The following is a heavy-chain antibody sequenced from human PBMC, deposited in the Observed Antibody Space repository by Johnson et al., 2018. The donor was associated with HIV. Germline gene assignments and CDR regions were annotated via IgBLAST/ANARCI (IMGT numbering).Heavy chain of an antibody. V-gene: IGHV3-30-3*01. D-gene: IGHD6-19*01. Sequence: VQLVESGGGVVQPGRSLRLSCAASGFAFSSYTMHWVRQVPGKGLDWVAVLSYTGGCIDYAGSVKGRFTVSRDNSEKIVYLQMNSMRAEDTAVYYCAGQVRAFDIWGQGTMVTVSS. CDR2: LSYTGGCI. CDR1: GFAFSSYT. CDR3: AGQVRAFDI. J-gene: IGHJ3*02.